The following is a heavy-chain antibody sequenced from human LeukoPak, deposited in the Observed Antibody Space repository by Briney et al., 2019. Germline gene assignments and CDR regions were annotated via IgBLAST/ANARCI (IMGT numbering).Heavy chain of an antibody. V-gene: IGHV4-39*07. J-gene: IGHJ4*02. CDR3: ARIIVVVPAASEVFDY. Sequence: SETLSLTCTVSGGSISSSSYYWGWIRQPPGKGLEWIGSIYYSGSTYYNPSLKSRVTISVDTSKNQFSLKLSSVTAADTAVYYCARIIVVVPAASEVFDYWGQGTLVTVSS. D-gene: IGHD2-2*01. CDR2: IYYSGST. CDR1: GGSISSSSYY.